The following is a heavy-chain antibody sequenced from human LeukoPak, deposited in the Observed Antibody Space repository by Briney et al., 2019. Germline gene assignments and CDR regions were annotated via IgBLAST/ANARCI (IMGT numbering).Heavy chain of an antibody. CDR2: IIPIFGTA. D-gene: IGHD6-19*01. CDR1: GGTFSRYA. V-gene: IGHV1-69*01. Sequence: ASAKSSCKAYGGTFSRYAISWVRQAPGQGLEWMGAIIPIFGTANYAQKFQGRVTITADESTSTAYMELSSLRSEDTAVYYCARAHSGRRYFDYWGQGTLVTVSS. J-gene: IGHJ4*02. CDR3: ARAHSGRRYFDY.